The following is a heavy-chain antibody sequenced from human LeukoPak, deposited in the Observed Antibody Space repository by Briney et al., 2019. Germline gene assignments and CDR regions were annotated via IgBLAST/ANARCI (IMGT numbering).Heavy chain of an antibody. J-gene: IGHJ4*02. Sequence: ALVKVSCKASGYTFTSYGISWVRQAPGQGLEWMGWISAYNGNTNYAQKLQGRVTMTTDTSTSTAYMELRSLRSDDTAVYYCARNAITFGGVIVPNDYWGQGTLVTVSS. CDR2: ISAYNGNT. V-gene: IGHV1-18*01. D-gene: IGHD3-16*02. CDR1: GYTFTSYG. CDR3: ARNAITFGGVIVPNDY.